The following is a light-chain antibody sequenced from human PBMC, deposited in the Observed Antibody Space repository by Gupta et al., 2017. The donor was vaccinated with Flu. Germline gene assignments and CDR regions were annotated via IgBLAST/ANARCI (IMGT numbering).Light chain of an antibody. CDR1: QSVSSNY. J-gene: IGKJ5*01. V-gene: IGKV3-20*01. CDR2: GAS. Sequence: IVLTQSPGTLSLSPGEGATLPCRASQSVSSNYLAWYQQKPGQAPRLLIYGASSRATGIPDRFSGSRSGTDFTLTISRLEPEDFAVYYCQQYGSSPPITFGQGTRLEIK. CDR3: QQYGSSPPIT.